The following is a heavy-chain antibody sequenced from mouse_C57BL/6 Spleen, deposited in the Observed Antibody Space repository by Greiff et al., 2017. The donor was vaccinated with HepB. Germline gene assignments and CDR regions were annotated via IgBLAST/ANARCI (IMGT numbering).Heavy chain of an antibody. V-gene: IGHV1-82*01. CDR2: IYPGDGDT. J-gene: IGHJ4*01. Sequence: VQLQQSGPELVKPGASVKISCKASGYAFSSSWMNWVKQRPGKGLEWIGRIYPGDGDTNYNGKFKGKATLTADKSSSTAYMQLSSLTSEDSAVYFCARCYYSNYGAMDYWGQGTSVTVSS. CDR3: ARCYYSNYGAMDY. D-gene: IGHD2-5*01. CDR1: GYAFSSSW.